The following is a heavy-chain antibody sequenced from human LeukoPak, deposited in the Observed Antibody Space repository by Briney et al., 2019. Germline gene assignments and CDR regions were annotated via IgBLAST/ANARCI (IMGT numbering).Heavy chain of an antibody. Sequence: GGSLRLSCAASGFTVSSNYMSWVRQAPGEGLEWVSVIYRGGSTYYADSVKGRFTISRDISKNTLYLQMNSLRAEDTAVYYCARILNWAIDYWGQGTLVTVSS. D-gene: IGHD7-27*01. CDR3: ARILNWAIDY. CDR2: IYRGGST. V-gene: IGHV3-66*01. J-gene: IGHJ4*02. CDR1: GFTVSSNY.